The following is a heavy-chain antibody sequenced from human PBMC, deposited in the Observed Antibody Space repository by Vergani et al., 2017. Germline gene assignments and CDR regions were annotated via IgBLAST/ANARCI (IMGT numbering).Heavy chain of an antibody. CDR2: IIPIFGTA. J-gene: IGHJ4*02. CDR1: GGTFSSYA. CDR3: ARGGPVGRLQLFYRFDY. V-gene: IGHV1-69*01. Sequence: QVQLVQSGAEVKKPGSSVKVSCKASGGTFSSYAISWVRQAPGQGLEWMGGIIPIFGTANYAQKFQGRVTITADESTSTAYMELCSLRSEDTTVYYCARGGPVGRLQLFYRFDYWGQGTLVTVSS. D-gene: IGHD5-24*01.